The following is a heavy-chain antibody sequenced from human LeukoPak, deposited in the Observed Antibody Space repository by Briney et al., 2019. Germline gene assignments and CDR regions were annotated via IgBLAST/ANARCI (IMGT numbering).Heavy chain of an antibody. CDR1: GFTFSSYE. V-gene: IGHV3-48*03. CDR2: ISSSGSTI. CDR3: ARRVRGIIRAFDY. D-gene: IGHD3-10*01. J-gene: IGHJ4*02. Sequence: GGSLRLSCAASGFTFSSYEMNWVRQAPGKGLEWVSYISSSGSTIYYADSVKGRFTISRDNAKNSLYLQMNSLRAEDTAVYYCARRVRGIIRAFDYWGQGTLVTVSS.